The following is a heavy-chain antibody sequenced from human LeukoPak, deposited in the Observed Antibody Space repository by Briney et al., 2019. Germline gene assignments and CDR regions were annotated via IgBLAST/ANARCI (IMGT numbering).Heavy chain of an antibody. CDR2: ISGGGRSA. Sequence: GGSLRLSCAASGFTFSNCAMTWVRQAPGKGLEWVAGISGGGRSANYLDSVKGRFTVSRDNSKNTLYLQMNSLRAEDTAVYYCATDRGIVVVPAAILEYWGQGTLVTVSS. V-gene: IGHV3-23*01. J-gene: IGHJ4*02. CDR3: ATDRGIVVVPAAILEY. CDR1: GFTFSNCA. D-gene: IGHD2-2*01.